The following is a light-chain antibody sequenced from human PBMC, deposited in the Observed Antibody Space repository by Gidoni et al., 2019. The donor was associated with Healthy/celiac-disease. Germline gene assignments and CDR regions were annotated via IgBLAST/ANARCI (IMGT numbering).Light chain of an antibody. CDR3: QQYGSSPGT. CDR2: GAS. Sequence: EIVLSQSPGTLSLSPGERATLSCRASQSVSSSYLAWYQQKPDQAPRLPIYGASSRATGIPDRFSGSGSGTDFTLTISRLEPEDFAVYYCQQYGSSPGTFGQGTKVEIK. J-gene: IGKJ1*01. V-gene: IGKV3-20*01. CDR1: QSVSSSY.